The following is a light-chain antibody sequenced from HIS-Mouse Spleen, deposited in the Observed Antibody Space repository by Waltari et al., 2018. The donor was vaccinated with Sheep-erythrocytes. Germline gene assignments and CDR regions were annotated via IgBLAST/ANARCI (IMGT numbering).Light chain of an antibody. Sequence: QSALTQPPSASGSPGQSVTISCTGTSSDVGGYNYVSWYQQHPGKAPKLMFYEVSKRPSGVPDRFSGSKSGNTATLTISGTQAMDEADYYCQAWDSSTVVFGGGTKLTVL. CDR3: QAWDSSTVV. CDR1: SSDVGGYNY. J-gene: IGLJ2*01. CDR2: EVS. V-gene: IGLV2-8*01.